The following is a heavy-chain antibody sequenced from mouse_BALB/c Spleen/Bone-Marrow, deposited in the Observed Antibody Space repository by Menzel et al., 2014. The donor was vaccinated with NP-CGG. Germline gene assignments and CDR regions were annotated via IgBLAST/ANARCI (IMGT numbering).Heavy chain of an antibody. CDR3: ARNGNYAMDY. Sequence: VQGVESGPGLVSPSQSLSITCTVSGFSLTSYGVHWVRQPPGKGLEWLVVIWSDGITTYNSALKSILTNSKDNSKIPVILKMNSLQTDDTAMYYCARNGNYAMDYWGQGTSVTVSS. CDR2: IWSDGIT. V-gene: IGHV2-6*02. D-gene: IGHD1-1*02. CDR1: GFSLTSYG. J-gene: IGHJ4*01.